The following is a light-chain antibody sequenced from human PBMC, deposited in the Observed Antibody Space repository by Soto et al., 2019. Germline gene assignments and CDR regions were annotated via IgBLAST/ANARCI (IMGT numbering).Light chain of an antibody. V-gene: IGLV1-47*01. CDR3: AAWDDSLGGPV. CDR1: SSNIGSDY. Sequence: QSALTQPPSASETPGQRVTISCSGSSSNIGSDYVFWYHQLPGTAPKLLIYRSNQRPSGVPDRFSGSKSGTSASLAISGLRSEDEADYYCAAWDDSLGGPVFGGGTKLTVL. CDR2: RSN. J-gene: IGLJ3*02.